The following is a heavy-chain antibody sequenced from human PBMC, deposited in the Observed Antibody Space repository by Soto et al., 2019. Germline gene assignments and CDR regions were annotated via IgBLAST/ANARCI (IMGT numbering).Heavy chain of an antibody. CDR2: IIPIFGTA. J-gene: IGHJ6*02. D-gene: IGHD1-26*01. CDR3: ARHPVSGSYAYYYGMDV. CDR1: GGTFSSYA. V-gene: IGHV1-69*12. Sequence: QVQLVQSGAEVKKPGSSVKVSCKASGGTFSSYAISWVRQAPGQGREWMGGIIPIFGTADYAQKFQGRVTITADESTSTAYMELSSLRSEDTAVYYCARHPVSGSYAYYYGMDVWGQGTTVTVSS.